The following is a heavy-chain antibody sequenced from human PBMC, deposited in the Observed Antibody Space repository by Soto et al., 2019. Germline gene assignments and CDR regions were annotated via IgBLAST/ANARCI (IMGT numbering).Heavy chain of an antibody. V-gene: IGHV4-34*01. CDR3: AGGRGRQQLVMTYYYGMDV. D-gene: IGHD6-13*01. Sequence: SETLSLTCAVYGGSFSGYYWSWIRQPPGKGLEWIGEINHSGSTNYNPSLKSRVTISVDTSKNQFSLNLRSVTAADTAVYYCAGGRGRQQLVMTYYYGMDVWGQGTTVTVSS. CDR2: INHSGST. CDR1: GGSFSGYY. J-gene: IGHJ6*02.